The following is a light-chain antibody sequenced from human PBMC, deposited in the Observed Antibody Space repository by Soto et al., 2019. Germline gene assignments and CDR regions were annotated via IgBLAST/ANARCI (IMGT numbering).Light chain of an antibody. J-gene: IGKJ1*01. Sequence: VSTRSPATLSVSPGEGATLSCSVSQSIRSNLAWYQQRPGQAPRLLMYGASTRADGIPARFTGSGSGTEFTLTISSLQSEDFAVYYCQQYHIWPPWTSGQGTKVDIK. CDR3: QQYHIWPPWT. CDR1: QSIRSN. CDR2: GAS. V-gene: IGKV3-15*01.